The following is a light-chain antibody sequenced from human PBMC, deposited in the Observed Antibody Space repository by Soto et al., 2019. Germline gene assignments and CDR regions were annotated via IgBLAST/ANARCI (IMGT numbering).Light chain of an antibody. J-gene: IGKJ1*01. Sequence: MQVTECKTAESGAVGDIVTITCRASQSISSYLNWYQQKPGKAPKLLIYAASSLQTGVPSRFSGIGSGTEFTLTISRLHPEDFATSYRHQIYSTPTWTVGQGTKVDIK. CDR2: AAS. CDR3: HQIYSTPTWT. CDR1: QSISSY. V-gene: IGKV1-39*01.